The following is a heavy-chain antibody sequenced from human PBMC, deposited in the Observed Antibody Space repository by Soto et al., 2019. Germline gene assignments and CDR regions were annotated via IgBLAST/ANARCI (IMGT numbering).Heavy chain of an antibody. CDR2: IWYDGSNK. Sequence: GGSLGLSCPVYGVNLSGYGMHLVRQAPGKGLEWVAVIWYDGSNKYYADSVKGRFTISRDNSKNTLYLQMNSLRAEDTAVYYCARDFRAAGPTGFDYWGQGTLVTGSS. CDR1: GVNLSGYG. CDR3: ARDFRAAGPTGFDY. V-gene: IGHV3-33*01. D-gene: IGHD6-13*01. J-gene: IGHJ4*02.